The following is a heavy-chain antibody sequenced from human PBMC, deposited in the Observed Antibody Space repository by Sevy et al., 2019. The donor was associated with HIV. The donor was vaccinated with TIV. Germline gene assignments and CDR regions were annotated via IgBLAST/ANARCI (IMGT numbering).Heavy chain of an antibody. Sequence: GGSLRLSCAASGFTFSSYAMTWVRQAPGKGLEWGSGISGSGYSTYYADSVKRRFTISRDNSKNTLYLQMNSLRAEDTAVYYCAKEGGGYNYDSSGLFDYWGQGTLVTVSS. CDR1: GFTFSSYA. V-gene: IGHV3-23*01. J-gene: IGHJ4*02. CDR2: ISGSGYST. CDR3: AKEGGGYNYDSSGLFDY. D-gene: IGHD3-22*01.